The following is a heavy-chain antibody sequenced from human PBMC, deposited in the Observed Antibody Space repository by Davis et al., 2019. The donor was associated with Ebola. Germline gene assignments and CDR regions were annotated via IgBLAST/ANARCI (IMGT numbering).Heavy chain of an antibody. Sequence: AASVKVSCKASGYTFTGYYMHWVRQAPGQGLEWMGWINPNSGGTNYAQKFQGWVTMTRDTSISTAYMELSRLRSDDTAVYCCVRGSVPVGAMVLLFDYWGQGTLVTVSS. V-gene: IGHV1-2*04. CDR3: VRGSVPVGAMVLLFDY. CDR1: GYTFTGYY. D-gene: IGHD1-26*01. CDR2: INPNSGGT. J-gene: IGHJ4*02.